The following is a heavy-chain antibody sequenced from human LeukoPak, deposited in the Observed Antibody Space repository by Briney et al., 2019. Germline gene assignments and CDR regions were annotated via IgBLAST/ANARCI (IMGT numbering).Heavy chain of an antibody. V-gene: IGHV3-21*01. CDR3: ARYGSGSSWYEFDY. CDR2: ISSSSSYI. CDR1: GFTFSSYS. Sequence: PGGSLRLSCAASGFTFSSYSMNWVRQAPGKGLEWVSSISSSSSYIYYADSVKGRFTISRDNAKNSLYLQTNSLRAEDTAVYYCARYGSGSSWYEFDYWGQGTLVTVSS. D-gene: IGHD6-13*01. J-gene: IGHJ4*02.